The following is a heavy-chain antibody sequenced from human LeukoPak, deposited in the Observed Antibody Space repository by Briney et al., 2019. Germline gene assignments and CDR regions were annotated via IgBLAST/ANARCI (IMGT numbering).Heavy chain of an antibody. CDR1: GFTVSSNY. CDR3: AKANTIFGVGDWFDP. CDR2: IYSGGST. D-gene: IGHD3-3*01. V-gene: IGHV3-53*01. Sequence: GGSLRLSCAASGFTVSSNYMSWVRQAPGKGLEWVSVIYSGGSTYYADSVKGRFTISRDNSKNTLYLQMNSLRAEDTAVYYCAKANTIFGVGDWFDPWGQGTLVTVSS. J-gene: IGHJ5*02.